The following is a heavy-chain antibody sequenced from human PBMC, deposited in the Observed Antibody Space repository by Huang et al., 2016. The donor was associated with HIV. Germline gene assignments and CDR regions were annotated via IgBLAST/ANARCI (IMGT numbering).Heavy chain of an antibody. D-gene: IGHD3-22*01. Sequence: QLQLQESGPGLVKPSETLSLTCTVSGGSISSSTYSWGWIRQPPGKGLEWIGSIYFTGTTYYNPSCKSRVTISVDTSKNQFSLRLSSVTAADSAVYYCARQLRVVVIGPGLDAFDIWGQGTMVTVSS. CDR2: IYFTGTT. CDR1: GGSISSSTYS. J-gene: IGHJ3*02. V-gene: IGHV4-39*01. CDR3: ARQLRVVVIGPGLDAFDI.